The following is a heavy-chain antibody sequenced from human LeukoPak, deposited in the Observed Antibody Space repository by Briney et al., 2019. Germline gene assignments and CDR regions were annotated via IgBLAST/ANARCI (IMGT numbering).Heavy chain of an antibody. CDR2: IYPGDSDDT. CDR1: GYIFTSYW. V-gene: IGHV5-51*01. Sequence: GESLKISCKGSGYIFTSYWIGWVRRIPGKGLDWMGIIYPGDSDDTTYSPSFQGQVTFSADKSISTAYLRWSSLQASDTAIYFCARLLGPNRALDYWGQGTLVTVSS. J-gene: IGHJ4*02. CDR3: ARLLGPNRALDY.